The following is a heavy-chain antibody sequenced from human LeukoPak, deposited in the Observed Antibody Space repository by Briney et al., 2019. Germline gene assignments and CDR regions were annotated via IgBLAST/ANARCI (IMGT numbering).Heavy chain of an antibody. V-gene: IGHV3-53*01. CDR2: IYSGGST. D-gene: IGHD3-3*01. J-gene: IGHJ5*02. Sequence: GGSLRLSCAASGFTVSSNDMSWVRQAPGEGLEWVSVIYSGGSTYYADSVKGRFTISRDNSKNTLYLQMNSLRAEDTAVYYCARVVYDFWSGYNTWGQGTLVTVSS. CDR3: ARVVYDFWSGYNT. CDR1: GFTVSSND.